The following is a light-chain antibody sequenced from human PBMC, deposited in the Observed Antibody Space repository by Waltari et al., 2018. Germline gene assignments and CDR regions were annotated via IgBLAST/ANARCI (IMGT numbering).Light chain of an antibody. CDR3: QQYYSIPPA. V-gene: IGKV4-1*01. CDR2: WAS. J-gene: IGKJ2*01. Sequence: DIVMTQSPDSLAVSLGERATINCKSSQCVLNSSNNEHYLAWYQQKPGQPPKLLIYWASARTSGVPDRFSGSGSGTDFTLTISSLQAEDVAVYYCQQYYSIPPAFGQGTKLEIQ. CDR1: QCVLNSSNNEHY.